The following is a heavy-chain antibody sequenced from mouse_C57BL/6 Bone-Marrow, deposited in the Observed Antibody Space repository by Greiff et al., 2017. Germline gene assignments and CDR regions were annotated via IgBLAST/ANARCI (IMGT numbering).Heavy chain of an antibody. D-gene: IGHD2-2*01. J-gene: IGHJ4*01. CDR3: TRDGYGHYYAMDY. Sequence: EVQLQQSGTVLARPGASVKMSCKTSGYTFTSYWMHWVKQRPGQGLEWLGAIYPGNSDTSYNQKFTGKAKLTAVTSASTAYMELSSLTNVDSAVYYCTRDGYGHYYAMDYWGQGTSVTVSS. V-gene: IGHV1-5*01. CDR2: IYPGNSDT. CDR1: GYTFTSYW.